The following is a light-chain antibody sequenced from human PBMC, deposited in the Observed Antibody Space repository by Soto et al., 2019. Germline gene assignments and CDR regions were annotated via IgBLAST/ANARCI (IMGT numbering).Light chain of an antibody. CDR3: LQNHNYPRT. J-gene: IGKJ1*01. Sequence: AIQMTQSPSSLSASVGDRVTITCRASQDISDVVGWYQQTPGKAPKLLISGASRLQSGGPSRFSGSGSGAAFTLAITSLRTEDSDTYYCLQNHNYPRTFGQGTKVEI. CDR1: QDISDV. V-gene: IGKV1-6*01. CDR2: GAS.